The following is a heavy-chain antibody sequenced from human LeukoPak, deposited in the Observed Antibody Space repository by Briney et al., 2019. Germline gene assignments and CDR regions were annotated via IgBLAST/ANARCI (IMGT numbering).Heavy chain of an antibody. J-gene: IGHJ4*02. V-gene: IGHV4-59*12. CDR1: GGSISSYY. Sequence: PSETLSLTCTVSGGSISSYYWSWIRQPPGKGLEWIGYIYYSGSTNYNPSLKSRVTISVDRSKNQFSLKLSSVTAADTAVYYCARGYGDYGWYYFDYWGQGTLVTVSS. CDR2: IYYSGST. D-gene: IGHD4-17*01. CDR3: ARGYGDYGWYYFDY.